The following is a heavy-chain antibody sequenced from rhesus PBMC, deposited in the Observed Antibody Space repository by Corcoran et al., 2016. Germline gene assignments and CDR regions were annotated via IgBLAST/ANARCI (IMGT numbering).Heavy chain of an antibody. V-gene: IGHV4S9*01. CDR2: IYGNSENT. CDR1: GGSSSDSYY. D-gene: IGHD3-3*01. Sequence: QVQLQESGPAVVKPSETLSLACAVSGGSSSDSYYWNWIRQPPGKGLEWIGSIYGNSENTYYNPPLKSRVTISKDTSKHQFFLKLSSVTAADTAVYCCARDRDNFWRGYRFDYWGQGVLVTVSS. CDR3: ARDRDNFWRGYRFDY. J-gene: IGHJ4*01.